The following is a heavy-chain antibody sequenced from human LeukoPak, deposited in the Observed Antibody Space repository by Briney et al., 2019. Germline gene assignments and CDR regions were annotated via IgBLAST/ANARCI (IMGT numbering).Heavy chain of an antibody. CDR2: ISSSSLYI. D-gene: IGHD5-12*01. CDR1: GFTFSSYS. J-gene: IGHJ6*03. CDR3: AKGGGYEAQYYYYYLDV. Sequence: GGSLRLSCAASGFTFSSYSMNWVRQAPGKGLQWVSSISSSSLYIYYADSVKGRFTISRDNSKNTLYLQMKSLRAEDTAVYYCAKGGGYEAQYYYYYLDVWGKGTTVTISS. V-gene: IGHV3-21*01.